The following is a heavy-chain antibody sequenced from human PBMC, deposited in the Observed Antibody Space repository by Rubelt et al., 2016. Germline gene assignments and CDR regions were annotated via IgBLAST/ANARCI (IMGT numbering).Heavy chain of an antibody. CDR2: GST. V-gene: IGHV4-4*07. D-gene: IGHD3-9*01. Sequence: GSTNYNPSLKSRVTMSVDTSKNQFSLKLSSVTAADTALYYCARSRKILTGYRAFDIWGQGTMVTVSS. J-gene: IGHJ3*02. CDR3: ARSRKILTGYRAFDI.